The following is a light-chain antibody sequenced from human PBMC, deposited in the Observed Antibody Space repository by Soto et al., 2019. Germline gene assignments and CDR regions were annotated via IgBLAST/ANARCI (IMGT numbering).Light chain of an antibody. Sequence: DIQVTQSPAFLSVSVVDRLNISCRTSQTISSYLSWYQQKVGEAPKRLIYDASIVQSGVPSRFSASCSATEFILIISCFYREDVATCFGQQSYTMPFTFCPVSKV. CDR2: DAS. CDR3: QQSYTMPFT. J-gene: IGKJ3*01. V-gene: IGKV1-39*01. CDR1: QTISSY.